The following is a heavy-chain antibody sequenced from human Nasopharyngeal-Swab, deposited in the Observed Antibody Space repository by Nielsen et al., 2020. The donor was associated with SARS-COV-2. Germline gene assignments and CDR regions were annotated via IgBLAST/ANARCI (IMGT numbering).Heavy chain of an antibody. J-gene: IGHJ4*02. V-gene: IGHV3-53*01. Sequence: GESLKIFCAACGFSITNNFITWVRQVSGRGLEWISHIYASGDTHTADALKGRFTISRDSSENTLYLAMNNLTPDYTATYYCAAPLTGLHYWGQGTLVTVSS. CDR2: IYASGDT. CDR1: GFSITNNF. CDR3: AAPLTGLHY. D-gene: IGHD1-20*01.